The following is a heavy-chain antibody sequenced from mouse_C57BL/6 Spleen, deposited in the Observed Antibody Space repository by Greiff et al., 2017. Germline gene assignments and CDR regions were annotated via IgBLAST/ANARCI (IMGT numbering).Heavy chain of an antibody. J-gene: IGHJ3*01. D-gene: IGHD3-2*02. CDR1: GYTFTSYW. CDR3: ARPAPLDSSGYWFAD. V-gene: IGHV1-52*01. CDR2: IDPSDSET. Sequence: QVQLQQPGAELVRPGSSVKLSCKASGYTFTSYWMHWVKQRPIQGLEWIGNIDPSDSETHYNQKFKDKATLTVDKSSSTAYMQLSSLTSEDSAVYYCARPAPLDSSGYWFADWGQGTLVTVSA.